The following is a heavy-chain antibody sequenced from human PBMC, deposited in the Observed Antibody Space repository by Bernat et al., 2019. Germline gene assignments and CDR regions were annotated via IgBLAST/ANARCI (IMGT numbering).Heavy chain of an antibody. Sequence: GKRGEEGGGGGKRGRSLRLEGEAAGFTGRSDAMHWVRQAPGKGREGGEARSYDGSNKYYADSVKGRFTISRDNSKNTLYLQMNSLRAEDTAVYYCARGAGIGVYYYMDVWGKGTTVTVSS. V-gene: IGHV3-30*01. J-gene: IGHJ6*03. CDR3: ARGAGIGVYYYMDV. CDR2: RSYDGSNK. D-gene: IGHD1-1*01. CDR1: GFTGRSDA.